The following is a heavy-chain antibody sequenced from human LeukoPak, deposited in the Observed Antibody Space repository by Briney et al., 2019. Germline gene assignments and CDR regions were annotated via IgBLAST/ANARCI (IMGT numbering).Heavy chain of an antibody. D-gene: IGHD3-3*01. CDR2: TNPSGGST. CDR3: ARVSHGDFWFFDY. CDR1: GYTFTSYY. Sequence: ASVKVSCKASGYTFTSYYMHWVRQAPGQGLEWMGITNPSGGSTSYPQKFQGRVTMTRDMSTSTVYMELSSLRSDDTAVYYCARVSHGDFWFFDYWGQGTLVTVSS. V-gene: IGHV1-46*01. J-gene: IGHJ4*02.